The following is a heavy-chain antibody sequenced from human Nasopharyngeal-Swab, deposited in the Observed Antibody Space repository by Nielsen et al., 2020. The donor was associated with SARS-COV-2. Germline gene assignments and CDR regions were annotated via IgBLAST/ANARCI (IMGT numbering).Heavy chain of an antibody. Sequence: SETPSLTFTIPGDSISSSSYYWAWIRQPPGMGLEWIGSVYYSWSTNYYNPSPKGRVAMSVDTSKNEFSLKLNSVTAADTAVYYCAMLPVAGSLPFDYWGQGTLVTGTS. V-gene: IGHV4-39*05. CDR1: GDSISSSSYY. J-gene: IGHJ4*02. CDR2: VYYSWSTN. CDR3: AMLPVAGSLPFDY. D-gene: IGHD6-19*01.